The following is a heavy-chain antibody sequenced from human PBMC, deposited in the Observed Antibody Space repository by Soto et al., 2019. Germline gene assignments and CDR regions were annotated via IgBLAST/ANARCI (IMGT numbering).Heavy chain of an antibody. V-gene: IGHV4-34*01. D-gene: IGHD6-13*01. CDR1: GGSFSGYY. CDR2: INHSGST. CDR3: ARAVWQQLVWGRAQDKNKYYGMDV. J-gene: IGHJ6*02. Sequence: SETLSLTCAVYGGSFSGYYWSWIRQPPGKGLEWIGEINHSGSTNYNPSLKSRVTISVDTSKNQFSLKLSSVTAADTAVYYCARAVWQQLVWGRAQDKNKYYGMDVWGQGTTVTVSS.